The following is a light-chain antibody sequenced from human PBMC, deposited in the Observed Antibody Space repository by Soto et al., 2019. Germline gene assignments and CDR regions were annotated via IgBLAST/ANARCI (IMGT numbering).Light chain of an antibody. CDR3: TSYTSISTHVV. CDR2: EVS. CDR1: SSDVGGYNY. Sequence: QSALTQPASVSGSPGQSITISCTGTSSDVGGYNYVSWYQQHPGKAPKLMIYEVSNRPPGVSNRFSGSKSGNTASLTISGLQAEDEADYYCTSYTSISTHVVFGGGTKVTVL. J-gene: IGLJ2*01. V-gene: IGLV2-14*01.